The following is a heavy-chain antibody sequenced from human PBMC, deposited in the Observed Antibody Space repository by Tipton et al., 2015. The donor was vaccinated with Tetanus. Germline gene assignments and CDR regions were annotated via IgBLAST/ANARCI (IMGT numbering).Heavy chain of an antibody. CDR2: ISSSSSYT. Sequence: SLRLSCAASGFTFSDYYMSWIRQAPGKGLEWVSYISSSSSYTNYADSVKGRFTISRDNAKNSLYLQMNSLRAEDTAVYYCARVTGSGSYDYYYYGMDVWGQGTTVTVSS. CDR1: GFTFSDYY. D-gene: IGHD3-10*01. V-gene: IGHV3-11*06. CDR3: ARVTGSGSYDYYYYGMDV. J-gene: IGHJ6*02.